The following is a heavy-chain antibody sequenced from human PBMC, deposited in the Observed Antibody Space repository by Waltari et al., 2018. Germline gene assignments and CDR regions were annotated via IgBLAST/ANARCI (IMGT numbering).Heavy chain of an antibody. J-gene: IGHJ3*02. CDR1: GFTLVSYA. D-gene: IGHD3-22*01. CDR2: IYSGGST. Sequence: EVQLLESGGGLVQPGGSLRLSCAASGFTLVSYAMSWVPQAPGTGLEWVSVIYSGGSTYYADSVKGRFTISRDNSKNTLYLQMNSLRAEDTAVYYCAKSLITMIVVVMGNDAFDIWGQGTMVTVSS. CDR3: AKSLITMIVVVMGNDAFDI. V-gene: IGHV3-23*03.